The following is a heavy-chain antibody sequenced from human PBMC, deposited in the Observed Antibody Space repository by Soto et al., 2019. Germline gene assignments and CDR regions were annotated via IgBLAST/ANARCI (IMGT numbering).Heavy chain of an antibody. CDR1: GGSISSYY. D-gene: IGHD2-2*01. CDR2: IYYSGST. V-gene: IGHV4-59*01. J-gene: IGHJ1*01. CDR3: AAFKADCSSTSCPFQH. Sequence: QVQLQESGPGLVKPSETLSLTCTVSGGSISSYYWSWIRQPPGKGLEWIGYIYYSGSTNYNPSLKSRVTISVDTSKNQFSLKLSSVTAADTAVYYCAAFKADCSSTSCPFQHWGQGTLVTVSS.